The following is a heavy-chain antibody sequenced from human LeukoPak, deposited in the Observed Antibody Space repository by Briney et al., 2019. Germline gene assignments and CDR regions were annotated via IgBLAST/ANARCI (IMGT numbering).Heavy chain of an antibody. CDR3: ARHPSGWFDP. CDR2: IYYSGST. V-gene: IGHV4-39*01. Sequence: SEXXSLTCTVSGGSISSSSYYWGWIRQPPGKGLEWIGSIYYSGSTYYNPSLKSRVTISGETSKNQFSLKLSSVTAADTAVYYCARHPSGWFDPWGQGTLVTVSS. J-gene: IGHJ5*02. D-gene: IGHD3-3*01. CDR1: GGSISSSSYY.